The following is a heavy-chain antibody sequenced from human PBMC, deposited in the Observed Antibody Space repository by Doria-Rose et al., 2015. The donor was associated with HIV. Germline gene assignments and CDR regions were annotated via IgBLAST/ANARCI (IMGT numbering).Heavy chain of an antibody. Sequence: VQLQESEGGLVQPGGSLRLSCAASGFIFSNYWMHWVRQAPGKGLVWVARINSDGSKTDYADSVKGRFTISRDNAKNTLYLQINSLRVEDTAVYYCARDNWNLDYWGRGTLVTVSS. CDR2: INSDGSKT. CDR1: GFIFSNYW. CDR3: ARDNWNLDY. V-gene: IGHV3-74*01. D-gene: IGHD1-1*01. J-gene: IGHJ4*02.